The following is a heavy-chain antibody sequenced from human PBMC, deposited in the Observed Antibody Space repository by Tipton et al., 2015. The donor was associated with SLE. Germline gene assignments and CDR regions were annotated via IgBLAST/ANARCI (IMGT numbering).Heavy chain of an antibody. CDR2: IYYSGST. CDR3: ARVYGDHEDYFDY. J-gene: IGHJ4*02. CDR1: GGSFSGYY. Sequence: TLSLTCAVYGGSFSGYYWSWIRQPPGKGLEWIGYIYYSGSTYYNPSLKSRVTISVDTSKNQFSLKLSSVTAADTAVYYCARVYGDHEDYFDYWGQRTLVTVSS. D-gene: IGHD4-17*01. V-gene: IGHV4-34*09.